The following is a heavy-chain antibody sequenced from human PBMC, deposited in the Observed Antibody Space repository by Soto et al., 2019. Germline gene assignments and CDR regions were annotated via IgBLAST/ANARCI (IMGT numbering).Heavy chain of an antibody. Sequence: PGGSLRLSCAASGFTFSSYAMSWVRQAPGKGLEWVSAISGSGGSTYYADSGKGRFTISRDNSKNTLYLQMNSLRAEDTAVYYCANSSPDIVVVPAAIELAAEAPFDYWGQGPLVTVSS. CDR2: ISGSGGST. V-gene: IGHV3-23*01. J-gene: IGHJ4*02. CDR3: ANSSPDIVVVPAAIELAAEAPFDY. D-gene: IGHD2-2*02. CDR1: GFTFSSYA.